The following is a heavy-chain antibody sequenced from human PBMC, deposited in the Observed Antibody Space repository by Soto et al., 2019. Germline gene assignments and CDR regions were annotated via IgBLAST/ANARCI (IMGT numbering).Heavy chain of an antibody. V-gene: IGHV1-46*03. CDR1: GYTFTSYY. Sequence: AAVKVSCKASGYTFTSYYMHGVRQAPGQGLEWMGIINPSGGSTSYAQKFQGRVTMTRDTSTSTVYMELGSLRSEDTAVYYCAREYSAYDSSGYQGYWGQGTLVTVSS. CDR2: INPSGGST. J-gene: IGHJ4*02. D-gene: IGHD3-22*01. CDR3: AREYSAYDSSGYQGY.